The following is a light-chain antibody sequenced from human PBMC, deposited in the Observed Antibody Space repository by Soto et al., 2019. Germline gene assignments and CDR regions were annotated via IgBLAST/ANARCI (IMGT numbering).Light chain of an antibody. CDR1: SGDIGGYDY. J-gene: IGLJ1*01. CDR3: SSYTTSSTRV. Sequence: QSALTQPPSASGSPGQSVTISCTGTSGDIGGYDYVSWYQQHPGKAPKLMIYEVTKRPLGVPDHFSGSKSGNTASLTVSGLQAEDEADYYCSSYTTSSTRVFGTGTKLTVL. CDR2: EVT. V-gene: IGLV2-8*01.